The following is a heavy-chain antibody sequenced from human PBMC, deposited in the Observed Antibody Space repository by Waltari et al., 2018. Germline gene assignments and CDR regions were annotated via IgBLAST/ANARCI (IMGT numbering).Heavy chain of an antibody. CDR3: ARHRGYGSGSYEGMDV. Sequence: QLQLQESGPGLVKPSETLSLTYTVSGGSISSSSYYWGWIRQPPGKGLEWIGSIYYSGSTYYNPSPKSRVTISVDTSKNQFSLQLSSVTAADTALYYCARHRGYGSGSYEGMDVWGQGTTVTVSS. CDR1: GGSISSSSYY. CDR2: IYYSGST. V-gene: IGHV4-39*01. D-gene: IGHD3-10*01. J-gene: IGHJ6*02.